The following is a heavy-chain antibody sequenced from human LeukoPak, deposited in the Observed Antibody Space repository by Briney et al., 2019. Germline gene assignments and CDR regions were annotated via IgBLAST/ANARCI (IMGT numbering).Heavy chain of an antibody. CDR3: ASRRSPYYYYYMDV. CDR2: INSDGSST. J-gene: IGHJ6*03. V-gene: IGHV3-74*01. Sequence: GGSLRLSCAASGFTLSSYWMHWVRHAPGKGLVWVSRINSDGSSTSYADSVKGRFTISRDNAKNTLYLQMNSLRAEDTAVYYCASRRSPYYYYYMDVWGKGTTVTVSS. CDR1: GFTLSSYW.